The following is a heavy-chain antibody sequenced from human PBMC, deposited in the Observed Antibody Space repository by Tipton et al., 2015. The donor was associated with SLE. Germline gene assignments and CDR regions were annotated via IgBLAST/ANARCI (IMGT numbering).Heavy chain of an antibody. V-gene: IGHV1-18*01. CDR3: ARVLVYGRVPDY. J-gene: IGHJ4*02. CDR1: GYTFRNYG. D-gene: IGHD2-8*01. CDR2: ISGYNGKT. Sequence: QSGAEVKKPGASVKVSCKASGYTFRNYGITWVRQAPAQGLEWVGWISGYNGKTDYVQKLQDRVIMTTDTSTDTAYMELRSLSSGDPAVYYCARVLVYGRVPDYCGQGTLLTVSS.